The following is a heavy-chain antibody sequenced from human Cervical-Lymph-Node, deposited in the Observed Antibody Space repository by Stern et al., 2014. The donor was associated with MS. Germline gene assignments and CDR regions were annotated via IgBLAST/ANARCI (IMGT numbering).Heavy chain of an antibody. CDR2: ISYEGSNK. V-gene: IGHV3-30*01. Sequence: VQLEESGGGVVQPGRSLRLSCAPSGFTFSDYAMHWVRQAPGKGLEWVAVISYEGSNKYYADSVQGRFTISRDNSKNTLYLQMNSLRAEDTAVYFCARDSVRYGDYSLFDYWGQGTRVTVSS. CDR3: ARDSVRYGDYSLFDY. CDR1: GFTFSDYA. D-gene: IGHD4-17*01. J-gene: IGHJ4*02.